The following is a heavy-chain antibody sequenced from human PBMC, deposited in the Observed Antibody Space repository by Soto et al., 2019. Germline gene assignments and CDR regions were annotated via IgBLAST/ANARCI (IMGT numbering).Heavy chain of an antibody. Sequence: PGESLKISCSGSGYSFANYWIGWVRQMSGKGLEWMGIIYPSDSDIKYSPSFQGQVTISADKSINTAYLQWNSLKASDTAMYFCARGDTSDYSTATPADYWGQGTLVTSPQ. D-gene: IGHD3-22*01. CDR3: ARGDTSDYSTATPADY. V-gene: IGHV5-51*01. CDR2: IYPSDSDI. CDR1: GYSFANYW. J-gene: IGHJ4*02.